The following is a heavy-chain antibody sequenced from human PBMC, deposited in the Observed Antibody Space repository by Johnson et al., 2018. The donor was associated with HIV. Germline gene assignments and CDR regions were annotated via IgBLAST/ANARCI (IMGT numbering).Heavy chain of an antibody. CDR3: ARGKKQWLDEDAFDI. Sequence: VQLVESGGGLVQPGGSLTLSCAASGFTFSSYWMHWVRQVAGKGLVWVARISGSGGSTYYADSVKGRFTISRDNSKNTLYLQMNSLRAEDTAVYYCARGKKQWLDEDAFDIWGQGTMVTVSS. D-gene: IGHD6-19*01. J-gene: IGHJ3*02. CDR1: GFTFSSYW. CDR2: ISGSGGST. V-gene: IGHV3-74*02.